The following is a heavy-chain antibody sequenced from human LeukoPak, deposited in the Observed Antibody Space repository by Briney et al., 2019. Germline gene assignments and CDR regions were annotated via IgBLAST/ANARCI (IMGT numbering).Heavy chain of an antibody. V-gene: IGHV4-4*02. CDR1: GGSISSSNW. D-gene: IGHD6-13*01. Sequence: SGTLSLTCAVSGGSISSSNWWSWVRQPPGKGLEWIGEIYHSGSTNYNPSLKSRVTISVDTSKNQFSLKLTSVTTADTAVYYCARGAAAGDYWGQGTLVTVSS. CDR2: IYHSGST. J-gene: IGHJ4*02. CDR3: ARGAAAGDY.